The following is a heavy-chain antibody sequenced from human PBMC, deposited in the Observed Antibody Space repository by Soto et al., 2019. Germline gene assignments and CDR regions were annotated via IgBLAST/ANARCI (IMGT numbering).Heavy chain of an antibody. CDR3: ARAMVVTQNWFDP. D-gene: IGHD2-21*02. V-gene: IGHV4-59*08. J-gene: IGHJ5*02. Sequence: SETLSLTCTVSGGSISSYYWSWIRQPPGKGLEWVWYIYYSGSTNYNHSLKSRVTISVDTSKNQFSLKLSPVTAADTAVYYCARAMVVTQNWFDPWGQATRVTVSS. CDR1: GGSISSYY. CDR2: IYYSGST.